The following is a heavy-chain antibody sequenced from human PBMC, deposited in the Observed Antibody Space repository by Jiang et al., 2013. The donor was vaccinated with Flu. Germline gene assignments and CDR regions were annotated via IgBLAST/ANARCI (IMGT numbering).Heavy chain of an antibody. J-gene: IGHJ4*02. D-gene: IGHD6-13*01. Sequence: FTSYAMNWVRQAPGQGLEWMGWINTNTGNPTYAQGFTGRFVFSLDTSVSTAYLQISSLKAEDTAVYYCARGELSSSWYTDLDYWGQGTLVTVSS. V-gene: IGHV7-4-1*02. CDR1: FTSYA. CDR2: INTNTGNP. CDR3: ARGELSSSWYTDLDY.